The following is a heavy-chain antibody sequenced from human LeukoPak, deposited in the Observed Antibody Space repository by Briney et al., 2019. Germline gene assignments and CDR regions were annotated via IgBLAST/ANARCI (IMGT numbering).Heavy chain of an antibody. CDR1: GGSISSGSYY. D-gene: IGHD2-2*01. Sequence: KTSETLSLTCTVSGGSISSGSYYWSWIRQPAGKGLEWIGRIYTSGSTNYNPSLKSRVTISVDTSKNQFSLKLSSVTAADTAMYYCARRSGNVVDGYYFDYWGQGTLVTVSS. V-gene: IGHV4-61*02. CDR3: ARRSGNVVDGYYFDY. J-gene: IGHJ4*02. CDR2: IYTSGST.